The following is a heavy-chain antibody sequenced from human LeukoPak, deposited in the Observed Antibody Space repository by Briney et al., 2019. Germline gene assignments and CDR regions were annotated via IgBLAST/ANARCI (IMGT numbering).Heavy chain of an antibody. V-gene: IGHV3-9*01. CDR1: GFTFDDYV. Sequence: PGRSLRLSCGASGFTFDDYVMHWVRQAPGKGLEWVSGISWNSGSIGYADSVKGRFTISRDNAKNSLYLQMNSLRAEDTALYYCAKDRYSSGYYYLDYWGQGTLVTVSS. D-gene: IGHD3-22*01. CDR2: ISWNSGSI. CDR3: AKDRYSSGYYYLDY. J-gene: IGHJ4*02.